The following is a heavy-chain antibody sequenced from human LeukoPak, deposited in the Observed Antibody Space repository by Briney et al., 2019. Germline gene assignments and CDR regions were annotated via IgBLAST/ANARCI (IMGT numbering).Heavy chain of an antibody. Sequence: SETLSLTCAVYGGSFSGYYWSWIRQPPGKGLEWIGEINHSGSTNYNPSLKSRVTISVDTSKNQFSLKLSSVTAADTAVYYCASITQGTLDYWGQGTLVTVTS. CDR3: ASITQGTLDY. CDR2: INHSGST. D-gene: IGHD1-14*01. CDR1: GGSFSGYY. V-gene: IGHV4-34*01. J-gene: IGHJ4*02.